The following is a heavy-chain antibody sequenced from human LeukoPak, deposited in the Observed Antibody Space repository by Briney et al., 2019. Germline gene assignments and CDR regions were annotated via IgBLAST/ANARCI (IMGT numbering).Heavy chain of an antibody. J-gene: IGHJ4*02. Sequence: GGSLRLSCAASGFTFSSYSMNWVRQAPGKGLEWVSVISGSGVDTYYADSVEGRFTISRDNSKNTLYLQMSSPRVDDTAVYYCAVGDPPDYWGQGTLVTVSS. V-gene: IGHV3-23*01. CDR2: ISGSGVDT. D-gene: IGHD2-21*02. CDR3: AVGDPPDY. CDR1: GFTFSSYS.